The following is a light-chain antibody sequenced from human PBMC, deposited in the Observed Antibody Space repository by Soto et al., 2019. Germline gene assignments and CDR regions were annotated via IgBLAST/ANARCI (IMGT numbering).Light chain of an antibody. J-gene: IGLJ2*01. CDR1: SGHSSYA. V-gene: IGLV4-69*01. CDR2: LDSDGSH. CDR3: QTWGTGIHVV. Sequence: QLVLTQSPSASASLGASVKLTCTLSSGHSSYAIAWHQQQPEKGPRYLMKLDSDGSHTKRDAIPDRFSGSSSGAERYLTLSSLQSEDEADYYCQTWGTGIHVVFGGGTKLTVL.